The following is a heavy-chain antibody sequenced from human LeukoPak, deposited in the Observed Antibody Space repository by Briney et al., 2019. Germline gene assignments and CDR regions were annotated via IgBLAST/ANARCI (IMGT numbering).Heavy chain of an antibody. J-gene: IGHJ3*02. D-gene: IGHD3-16*01. Sequence: GGSLRLSCAASGFTFSGYAMSWVRQAPGKGLEWVSAISGNGGSTYYADSVKGRFTISRDNAKNTLFLQMNSLSAEDTAVYFCAKVYRGRYGGGLYDAFDIWGQGTMVTVSS. V-gene: IGHV3-23*01. CDR1: GFTFSGYA. CDR3: AKVYRGRYGGGLYDAFDI. CDR2: ISGNGGST.